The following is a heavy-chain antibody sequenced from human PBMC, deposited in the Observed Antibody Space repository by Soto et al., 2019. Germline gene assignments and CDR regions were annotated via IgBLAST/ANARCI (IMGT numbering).Heavy chain of an antibody. CDR1: GYSFTSYW. D-gene: IGHD3-3*01. CDR2: IDPSDSYT. J-gene: IGHJ3*02. Sequence: GESLKISCKGSGYSFTSYWIXWVRQMPGKGLEWMGRIDPSDSYTNYSPSLQGHVTISADKSISTAYLQWSSLKASDTAMYYCARRKEYYDFWSGPTNDAFDIWGQGTMVTVSS. CDR3: ARRKEYYDFWSGPTNDAFDI. V-gene: IGHV5-10-1*01.